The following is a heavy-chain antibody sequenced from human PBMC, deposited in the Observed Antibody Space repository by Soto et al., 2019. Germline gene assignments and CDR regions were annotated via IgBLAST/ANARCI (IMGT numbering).Heavy chain of an antibody. Sequence: SETLSLTCAVYGGSFSGYYWSWIRQPLGKGLEWIGEINHSGSTNYNPSLKSRVTISVDTSKNQFSLKLSSVTAADTAVYYCARARRRSIFGVVIRGYYFDYWGQGTLVTVSS. V-gene: IGHV4-34*01. CDR1: GGSFSGYY. J-gene: IGHJ4*02. CDR3: ARARRRSIFGVVIRGYYFDY. CDR2: INHSGST. D-gene: IGHD3-3*01.